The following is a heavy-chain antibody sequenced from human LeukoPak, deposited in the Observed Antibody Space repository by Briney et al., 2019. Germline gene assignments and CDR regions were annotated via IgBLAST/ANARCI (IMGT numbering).Heavy chain of an antibody. V-gene: IGHV4-59*01. D-gene: IGHD3-10*01. Sequence: PSETLSLTCTVSGGSISSYYWSWIRQPPGKGLEWIGYIYYSGSTNYNPPLKSRVTISVDTSKNQFSLKLSSVTAADTAVYYCARSRSMVRTNPFDYWGQGTLVTVSS. CDR3: ARSRSMVRTNPFDY. CDR1: GGSISSYY. CDR2: IYYSGST. J-gene: IGHJ4*02.